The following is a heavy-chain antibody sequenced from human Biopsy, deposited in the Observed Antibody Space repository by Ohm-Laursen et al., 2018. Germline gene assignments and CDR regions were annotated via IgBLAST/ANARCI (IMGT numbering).Heavy chain of an antibody. J-gene: IGHJ4*02. D-gene: IGHD2-8*01. V-gene: IGHV1-2*02. CDR1: SYTFTDYN. CDR2: INCKTGAT. Sequence: ASVKVSCKASSYTFTDYNIHWMRQAPGQGLEWLGYINCKTGATNYAQKFQGTATMTGDTSISTAYLALGSLRSADTAIYYCARDPLNGHKHFDYWGQGSLVTVSS. CDR3: ARDPLNGHKHFDY.